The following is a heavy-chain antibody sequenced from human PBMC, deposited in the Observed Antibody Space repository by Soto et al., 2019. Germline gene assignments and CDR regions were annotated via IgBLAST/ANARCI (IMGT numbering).Heavy chain of an antibody. CDR1: GYTFTSYG. D-gene: IGHD6-13*01. V-gene: IGHV1-18*01. Sequence: QVQLVQSGAEVKKPGASVKVSCEASGYTFTSYGISWVRQAPGQGLEWMGWISAYNGNTNYAQKLQGRVTMTTDTSTSTAYMELRSLRSDDTAVYYCARDRGLSSSWYSYYYYGMDVWGQGTTVTVSS. CDR2: ISAYNGNT. J-gene: IGHJ6*02. CDR3: ARDRGLSSSWYSYYYYGMDV.